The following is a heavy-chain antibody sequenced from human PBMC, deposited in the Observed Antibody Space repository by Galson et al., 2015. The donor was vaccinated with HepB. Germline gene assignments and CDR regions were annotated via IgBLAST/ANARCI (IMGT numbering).Heavy chain of an antibody. D-gene: IGHD3-10*01. CDR3: AKDSLWFGELSGSYYFDY. Sequence: SLRLSCAASGFTLSTYAMTWVRQAPGKGLEWVSGISGSVDWTYYADSVKGRSTISRDNSKNTLYLQMNSLRAEDTAVYYCAKDSLWFGELSGSYYFDYWGQGTLVTVSS. J-gene: IGHJ4*02. CDR1: GFTLSTYA. V-gene: IGHV3-23*01. CDR2: ISGSVDWT.